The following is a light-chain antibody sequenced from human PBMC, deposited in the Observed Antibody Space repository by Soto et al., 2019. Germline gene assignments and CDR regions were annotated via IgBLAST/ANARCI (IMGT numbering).Light chain of an antibody. V-gene: IGLV2-14*01. Sequence: QSALTQPASVSGSPGQSITISCTGTSSDVGGYNYVSWFQLHPGKAPKLMVYEVSNRPSGISSRFSGSKSVNTASLTISGLQAEDEADYYCSSFTSSSIYVFGTGTKLTVL. CDR3: SSFTSSSIYV. CDR2: EVS. CDR1: SSDVGGYNY. J-gene: IGLJ1*01.